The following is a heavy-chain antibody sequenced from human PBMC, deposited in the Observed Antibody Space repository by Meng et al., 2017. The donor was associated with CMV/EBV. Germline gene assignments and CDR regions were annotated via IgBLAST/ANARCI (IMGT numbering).Heavy chain of an antibody. CDR2: IRYDGSNK. Sequence: GESLKISCAASGFTFSSYGMHWVRQAPGKGLEWVAFIRYDGSNKYYADSVKGRFTISRDNSKNTLYLQMNSLRAEDTAVYYCARDIVVVPAAPTYYYYGMDVWGQGTTVTVSS. CDR3: ARDIVVVPAAPTYYYYGMDV. CDR1: GFTFSSYG. D-gene: IGHD2-2*01. V-gene: IGHV3-30*02. J-gene: IGHJ6*02.